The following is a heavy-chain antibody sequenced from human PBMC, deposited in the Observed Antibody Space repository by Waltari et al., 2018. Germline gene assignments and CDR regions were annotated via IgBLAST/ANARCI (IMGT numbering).Heavy chain of an antibody. CDR1: GSPCCGTG. Sequence: EVQLVESGGGWVQPGGSLGLSCGASGSPCCGTGRGWVRQAPGEGLEWVANIKEDGSEKYYVDSVKGRFTVSRDNAKNSLFLQMNSLRAEDTAVYFCVRDRIWFRESIEHWGQGTLVTVSS. V-gene: IGHV3-7*01. CDR3: VRDRIWFRESIEH. J-gene: IGHJ1*01. CDR2: IKEDGSEK. D-gene: IGHD3-10*01.